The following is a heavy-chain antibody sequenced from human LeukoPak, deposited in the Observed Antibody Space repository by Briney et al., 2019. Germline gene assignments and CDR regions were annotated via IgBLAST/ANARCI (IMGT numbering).Heavy chain of an antibody. Sequence: SETLSLTCTVSGGSISSYYWSWIRQPAGKGLEWIGRIYISGSGSTNYNPSLKSRVTMSVDTSKNQFSLKLSSVTAADTAVYYCARGGAGWFDPWGQGTLVTVSS. CDR2: IYISGSGST. J-gene: IGHJ5*02. CDR3: ARGGAGWFDP. V-gene: IGHV4-4*07. CDR1: GGSISSYY.